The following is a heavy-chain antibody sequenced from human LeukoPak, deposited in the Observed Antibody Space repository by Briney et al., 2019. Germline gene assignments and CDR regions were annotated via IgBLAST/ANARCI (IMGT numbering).Heavy chain of an antibody. CDR1: GGSISTSNYY. J-gene: IGHJ6*03. Sequence: SETLSLTCTVSGGSISTSNYYWGWIRQPPGKGLEWIGNIFYSGSTYYNPSLKSRVTISVDTSKNQFSLKLSSVTAADTAVYYCARVGPWVNPDYYYYYMDVWGKGTTVTVSS. V-gene: IGHV4-39*01. CDR2: IFYSGST. D-gene: IGHD1-14*01. CDR3: ARVGPWVNPDYYYYYMDV.